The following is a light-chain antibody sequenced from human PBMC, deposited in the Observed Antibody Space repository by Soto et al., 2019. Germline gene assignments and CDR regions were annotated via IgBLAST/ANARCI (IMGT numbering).Light chain of an antibody. CDR1: SSNIGAGYD. Sequence: QSVLTQPPSVSGAPGQRVTVSCSGTSSNIGAGYDVHWYQQFPGTAPKLLIYGDNNRPSGVPDRFSGSKSGTSASLAITGLQAEDEADYCCQSYDTRLSAHVFGTGTKLTVL. CDR3: QSYDTRLSAHV. J-gene: IGLJ1*01. CDR2: GDN. V-gene: IGLV1-40*01.